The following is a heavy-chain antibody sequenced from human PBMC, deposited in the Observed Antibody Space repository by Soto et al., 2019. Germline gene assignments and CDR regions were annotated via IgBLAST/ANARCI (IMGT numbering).Heavy chain of an antibody. Sequence: SETLSLTCGVYGGSFIGYYWSWSRQPPGKGLEWIGEINHSGSTNYNPSLKSRVTISVDTSKNQFSLKLSSVTAADTAVYYCARSYSSSSPLYFDYWGQGTLVTVSS. CDR3: ARSYSSSSPLYFDY. D-gene: IGHD6-6*01. J-gene: IGHJ4*02. V-gene: IGHV4-34*01. CDR1: GGSFIGYY. CDR2: INHSGST.